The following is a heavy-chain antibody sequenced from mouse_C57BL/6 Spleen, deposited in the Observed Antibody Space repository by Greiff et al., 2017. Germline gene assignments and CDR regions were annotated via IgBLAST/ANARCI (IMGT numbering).Heavy chain of an antibody. V-gene: IGHV1-61*01. CDR1: GYTFTSYW. CDR2: IYPSDSET. D-gene: IGHD2-12*01. Sequence: QVQLQQPGAELVRPGSSVKLSCKASGYTFTSYWMDWVKQRPGQGLEWIGNIYPSDSETHYNQKFKDKATLTVDKSSSTAYMQLSSLTAEDSAVYYCARDMSYDGDWGQGTTLTVSS. J-gene: IGHJ2*01. CDR3: ARDMSYDGD.